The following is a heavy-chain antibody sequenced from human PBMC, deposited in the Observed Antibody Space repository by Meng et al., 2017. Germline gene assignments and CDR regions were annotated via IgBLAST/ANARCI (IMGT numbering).Heavy chain of an antibody. CDR1: GYTFIGYY. V-gene: IGHV1-2*06. J-gene: IGHJ2*01. CDR3: ARSRPFFARFGEADYWYFDL. D-gene: IGHD3-10*01. Sequence: ASVKVSCKASGYTFIGYYMHWVRQAPGQGLEWMGRINPRSGDTNSAQKFQGRVTMTRDTSISTAYMELSSLRSDDTAVYYCARSRPFFARFGEADYWYFDLWGRGTLVTVSS. CDR2: INPRSGDT.